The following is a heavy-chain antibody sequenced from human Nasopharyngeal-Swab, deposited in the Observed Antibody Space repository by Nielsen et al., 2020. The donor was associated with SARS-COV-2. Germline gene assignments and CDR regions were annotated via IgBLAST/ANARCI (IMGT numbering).Heavy chain of an antibody. V-gene: IGHV3-9*01. CDR2: ISWNSGSI. J-gene: IGHJ3*01. CDR3: AKDAAEYSSSIRF. Sequence: SLKISCAASGFTFDDYAMHWVRQAPGKGLEWVSGISWNSGSIGYADSVKGRFTISRDNAKNSLYLQMNSLRAEDTALYYCAKDAAEYSSSIRFWGQGTMVTVSS. D-gene: IGHD6-6*01. CDR1: GFTFDDYA.